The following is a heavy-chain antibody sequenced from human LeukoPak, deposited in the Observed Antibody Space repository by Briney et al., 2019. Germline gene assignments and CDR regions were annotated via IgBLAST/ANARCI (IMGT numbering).Heavy chain of an antibody. CDR2: ISSSGSTI. V-gene: IGHV3-11*01. Sequence: GGSLRLSCAASGFTFSDYYMSWIRQAPGKGLEWVSYISSSGSTIHYADSVKGRFTISRDNSKNSLYLQMNSLRTEDTALYYCAKESSRFVTDYWGQGTLVTVSS. D-gene: IGHD3-3*01. CDR1: GFTFSDYY. J-gene: IGHJ4*02. CDR3: AKESSRFVTDY.